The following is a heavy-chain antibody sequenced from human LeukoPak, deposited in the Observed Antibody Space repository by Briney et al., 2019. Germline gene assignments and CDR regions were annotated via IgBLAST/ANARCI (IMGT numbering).Heavy chain of an antibody. V-gene: IGHV1-46*01. CDR2: INPSGGTT. CDR3: ARDGGSHGFDY. D-gene: IGHD1-26*01. Sequence: ASVKVSCKASGYTFTNYYIHWVRQAPGQGLECMGIINPSGGTTSYAQKFQGRVTMTRDTSTSTVYMELSSLRSEDTAVYNCARDGGSHGFDYWGQGTLVTVSS. J-gene: IGHJ4*02. CDR1: GYTFTNYY.